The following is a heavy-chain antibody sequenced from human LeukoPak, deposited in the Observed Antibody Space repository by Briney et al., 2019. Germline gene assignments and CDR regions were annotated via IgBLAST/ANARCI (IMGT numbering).Heavy chain of an antibody. CDR1: GFSFGNYA. Sequence: GGSLRLSCVASGFSFGNYAMSWVRQAPGKGLQWVSQISGTGGATWYAGFARDRFTISRDNSEKTLYLQMSGLRVEDTAMYYCVKDPRDTYGTNWFVSWGQGTLLIVSS. D-gene: IGHD2-21*01. CDR2: ISGTGGAT. CDR3: VKDPRDTYGTNWFVS. J-gene: IGHJ5*01. V-gene: IGHV3-23*01.